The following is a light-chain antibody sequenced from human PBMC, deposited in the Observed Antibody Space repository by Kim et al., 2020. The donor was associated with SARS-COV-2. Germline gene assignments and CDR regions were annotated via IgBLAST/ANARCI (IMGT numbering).Light chain of an antibody. CDR1: QSVSSN. J-gene: IGKJ5*01. V-gene: IGKV3-15*01. Sequence: SPGERATLSGRASQSVSSNLAWYQQKPGQAPRLLIYGASTRATGIPARFSDSGSGTEFTLTISSLQSEDFAVYYCQQYNNWPPITFGQGTRLEIK. CDR2: GAS. CDR3: QQYNNWPPIT.